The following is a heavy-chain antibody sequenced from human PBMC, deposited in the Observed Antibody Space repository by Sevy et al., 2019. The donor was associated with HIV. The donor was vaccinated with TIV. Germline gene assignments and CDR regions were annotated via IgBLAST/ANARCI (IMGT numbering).Heavy chain of an antibody. J-gene: IGHJ4*02. Sequence: GGSLRLSCAASGFTVNSNYMTWIRQAPGKGLEGVSVIHSDDTTYHADSVKDRFTISRDNFKNTLYLHMSSLRAEDTAVYYSARGKSGYGYALNYWGQRTLVTVSS. V-gene: IGHV3-66*01. CDR1: GFTVNSNY. D-gene: IGHD5-18*01. CDR2: IHSDDTT. CDR3: ARGKSGYGYALNY.